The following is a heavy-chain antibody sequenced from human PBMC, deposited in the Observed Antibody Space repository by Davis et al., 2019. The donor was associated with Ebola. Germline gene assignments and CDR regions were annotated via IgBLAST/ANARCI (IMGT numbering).Heavy chain of an antibody. Sequence: GESLKLPCAVPGINFHYAWMSWVRQAPGKGLEWVGRIKSKVDGGTPNFAAPAKGRFSISRDDSKNTRYLQMESLRTEDTAVYFCASDLYRDGNNWDFYYGMDVWGTGTTVTVSS. J-gene: IGHJ6*04. CDR1: GINFHYAW. D-gene: IGHD5-24*01. CDR3: ASDLYRDGNNWDFYYGMDV. CDR2: IKSKVDGGTP. V-gene: IGHV3-15*01.